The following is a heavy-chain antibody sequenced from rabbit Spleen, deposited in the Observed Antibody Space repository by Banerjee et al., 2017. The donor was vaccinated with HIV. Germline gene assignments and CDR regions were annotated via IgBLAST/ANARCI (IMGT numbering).Heavy chain of an antibody. D-gene: IGHD3-1*01. CDR2: INTGGGDT. CDR3: GRHVAAIDL. V-gene: IGHV1S45*01. CDR1: EFSFSDTVY. J-gene: IGHJ4*01. Sequence: QEQLVESGGDLVKPGASLTLTCTASEFSFSDTVYMSWVRQAPGKGPEWIACINTGGGDTYYASWVNGRFTISKTSSTTVTLQMTSLTAADTATYFCGRHVAAIDLWGPGTLVTVS.